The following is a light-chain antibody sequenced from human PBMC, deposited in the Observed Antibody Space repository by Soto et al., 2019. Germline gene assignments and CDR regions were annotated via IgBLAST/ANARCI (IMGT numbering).Light chain of an antibody. J-gene: IGKJ4*01. Sequence: EIVLTQSPGTLSLSPGERATLSCRASQSVSSSYLAWYQQKPGQAPRLLNYGASSRATGIPDRFSGSGSGTDFTLTINRLEPEDFAVYYCQHYGSLVLTFGGGTKVEIK. V-gene: IGKV3-20*01. CDR3: QHYGSLVLT. CDR1: QSVSSSY. CDR2: GAS.